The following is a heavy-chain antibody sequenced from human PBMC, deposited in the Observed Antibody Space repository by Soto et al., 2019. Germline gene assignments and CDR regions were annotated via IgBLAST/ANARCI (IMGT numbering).Heavy chain of an antibody. Sequence: PSETLSLTCTVSGGSINTFYWSWVRQPAGKGLEWIGRIFSSGSTSFNPFLKSRVTISVDTSKNQFSLKLSSVTAADTAVYYCARGVGYDFWSGYYLYYYGMDVWGQGTTVTVSS. CDR3: ARGVGYDFWSGYYLYYYGMDV. D-gene: IGHD3-3*01. CDR2: IFSSGST. V-gene: IGHV4-4*07. J-gene: IGHJ6*02. CDR1: GGSINTFY.